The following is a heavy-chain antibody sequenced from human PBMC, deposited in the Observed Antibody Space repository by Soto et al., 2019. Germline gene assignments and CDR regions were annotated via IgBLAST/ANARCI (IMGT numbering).Heavy chain of an antibody. D-gene: IGHD3-10*01. Sequence: EVQLVESGGGLVKPGGSLRLSCAASGFTFNSAWMNWVRQAPGKGLEWVGRIKSKTDGGTADYAAPVKGRFTISREDSKSTLYLQMNSLIIEDTGVYYCVSRALRGSYWGQGTLVTVSS. CDR2: IKSKTDGGTA. J-gene: IGHJ4*02. CDR1: GFTFNSAW. CDR3: VSRALRGSY. V-gene: IGHV3-15*01.